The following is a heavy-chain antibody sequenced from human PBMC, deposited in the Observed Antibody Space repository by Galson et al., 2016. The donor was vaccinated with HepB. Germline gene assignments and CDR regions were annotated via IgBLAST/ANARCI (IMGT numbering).Heavy chain of an antibody. CDR1: GFMLSGYG. CDR3: ARVRTPNYYGSGNYYYYYAMDV. CDR2: ITYDGSNT. Sequence: SLRLSCAASGFMLSGYGMHWVRQAPGKGLEWVAIITYDGSNTYYADAVKGRFTISRDNSKNTLYLQMNSLRAEDTAVYYCARVRTPNYYGSGNYYYYYAMDVWGQGTTVTVSS. V-gene: IGHV3-30*03. D-gene: IGHD3-10*01. J-gene: IGHJ6*02.